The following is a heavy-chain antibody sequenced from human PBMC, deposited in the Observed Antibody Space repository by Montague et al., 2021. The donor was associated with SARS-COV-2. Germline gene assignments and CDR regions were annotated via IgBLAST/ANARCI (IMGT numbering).Heavy chain of an antibody. D-gene: IGHD3-22*01. CDR1: GGSISSYY. CDR3: ARATLGITMIVVVMTAFDYCVGC. CDR2: IYYSGST. V-gene: IGHV4-59*12. Sequence: SETLSLTCTVSGGSISSYYWSWIRQPPGKGLEWIGYIYYSGSTNYNPSLKSRVTISVDTSKNQFSLRLSSVTAADTAVYYCARATLGITMIVVVMTAFDYCVGCWGQGKPGHRLL. J-gene: IGHJ4*02.